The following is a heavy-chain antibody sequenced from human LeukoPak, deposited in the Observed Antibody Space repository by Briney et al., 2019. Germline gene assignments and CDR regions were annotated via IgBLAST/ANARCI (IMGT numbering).Heavy chain of an antibody. J-gene: IGHJ3*02. V-gene: IGHV1-2*02. Sequence: ASVKVSCKASGYTFTGYYIHWVRQAPGQGLEWMGWVNPNSGATNYAQKFQGRVTMTRDTSISTTYMDLSRLRSDDTAVYYCARETATVNTAFDIWGQGTMVTVS. CDR2: VNPNSGAT. CDR1: GYTFTGYY. D-gene: IGHD4-11*01. CDR3: ARETATVNTAFDI.